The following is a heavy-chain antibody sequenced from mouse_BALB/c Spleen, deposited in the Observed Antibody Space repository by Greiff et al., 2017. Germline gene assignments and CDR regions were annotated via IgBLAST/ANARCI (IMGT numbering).Heavy chain of an antibody. J-gene: IGHJ1*01. Sequence: VQLKQSGGGLVKLGGSLKLSCAASGFTFSSYYMSWVRQTPEKRLELVAAINSNGGSTYYPDTVKGRFTISRDNAKNTLYLQMSSLKSEDTALYYCARRASTTVGYFDVWGAGTTVTVSS. CDR1: GFTFSSYY. CDR3: ARRASTTVGYFDV. V-gene: IGHV5-6-2*01. CDR2: INSNGGST. D-gene: IGHD1-1*01.